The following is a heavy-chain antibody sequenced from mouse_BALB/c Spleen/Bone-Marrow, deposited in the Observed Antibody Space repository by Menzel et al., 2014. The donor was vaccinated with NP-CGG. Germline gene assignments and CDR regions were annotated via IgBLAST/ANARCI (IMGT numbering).Heavy chain of an antibody. CDR2: INPYNDVT. D-gene: IGHD2-14*01. CDR3: GRDYYRGSFDY. CDR1: GYKFTSYV. V-gene: IGHV1-14*01. J-gene: IGHJ2*01. Sequence: VQLKQSGPELVKPGASVKMSCKASGYKFTSYVMLWVKQKPGQGLEWIGYINPYNDVTTYNEKFRGKASLTSDKSSSTAYMELSSLTSDDSAVYYCGRDYYRGSFDYWGQGTTLTVSS.